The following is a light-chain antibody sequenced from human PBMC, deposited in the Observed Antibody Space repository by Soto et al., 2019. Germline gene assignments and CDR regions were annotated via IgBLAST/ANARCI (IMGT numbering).Light chain of an antibody. J-gene: IGKJ2*01. Sequence: DVVMTQSPLSLPVTLGQSASISCRSSQSVVYREGKTYLKWYRQRPGQSPRRLIYKISDRDSGVPDRFSGSRSGTYFTLKVSRVEADDVGVYFCMQGTHWPYTFGQGTKLEIK. CDR3: MQGTHWPYT. CDR2: KIS. CDR1: QSVVYREGKTY. V-gene: IGKV2-30*01.